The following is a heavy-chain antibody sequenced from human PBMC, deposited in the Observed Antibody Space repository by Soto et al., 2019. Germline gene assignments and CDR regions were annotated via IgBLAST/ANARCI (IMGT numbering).Heavy chain of an antibody. CDR1: GFTFSSYA. Sequence: EVQLLESGGGLVQPGGSLRLSCAASGFTFSSYAMSWVRQAPGKGLEWVSSISGNGGSTNYADSVKGRFTISRENSKNTLYLQMNSLRAEDTAIYCCAKDRGGYCTSTTCYGGGSFDYWGQGTLVTVSS. V-gene: IGHV3-23*01. D-gene: IGHD2-2*01. CDR2: ISGNGGST. J-gene: IGHJ4*02. CDR3: AKDRGGYCTSTTCYGGGSFDY.